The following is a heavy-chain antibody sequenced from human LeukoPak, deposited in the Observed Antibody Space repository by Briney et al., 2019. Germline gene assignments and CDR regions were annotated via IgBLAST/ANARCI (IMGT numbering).Heavy chain of an antibody. Sequence: SETLSLTCTVSGGSISSSSYYWGWIRQPPGKGLEWIGSIYYSGSTYYNPSLKSRVTISVDTSKNQFSLKLSSVTAADTAVYYCASKVTTVDYYYYYMDVWGKGTTVTVSS. V-gene: IGHV4-39*07. CDR3: ASKVTTVDYYYYYMDV. CDR2: IYYSGST. D-gene: IGHD4-11*01. CDR1: GGSISSSSYY. J-gene: IGHJ6*03.